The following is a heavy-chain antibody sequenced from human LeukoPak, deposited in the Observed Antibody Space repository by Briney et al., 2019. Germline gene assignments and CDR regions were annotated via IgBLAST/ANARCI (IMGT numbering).Heavy chain of an antibody. J-gene: IGHJ4*02. CDR1: GGSFSGYY. CDR2: INHSGST. V-gene: IGHV4-34*01. D-gene: IGHD3-10*01. Sequence: PSETLSLTCAVYGGSFSGYYWSWIRQPPGKGLEWIGEINHSGSTNYNPSLKSRVTISVDTSKNQFSLKLSSVTAADTAVYYCARGFPPRITMVRGVIMGAYYFDYWGQGTLVTVSS. CDR3: ARGFPPRITMVRGVIMGAYYFDY.